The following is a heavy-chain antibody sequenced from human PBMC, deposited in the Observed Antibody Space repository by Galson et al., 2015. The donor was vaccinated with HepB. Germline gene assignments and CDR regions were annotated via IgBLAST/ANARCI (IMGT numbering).Heavy chain of an antibody. V-gene: IGHV3-33*01. CDR1: GFTFGNYG. Sequence: SLRLSCAASGFTFGNYGMHWVHQAPGKGLEWVAVIWNDGNNRYYSDSVKGRFSISRDNSKNTLYLQMDSLRDEDTAVYYCARARLRFLEWSFQDDALDIWGRGTTVIVSS. CDR3: ARARLRFLEWSFQDDALDI. J-gene: IGHJ3*02. CDR2: IWNDGNNR. D-gene: IGHD3-3*01.